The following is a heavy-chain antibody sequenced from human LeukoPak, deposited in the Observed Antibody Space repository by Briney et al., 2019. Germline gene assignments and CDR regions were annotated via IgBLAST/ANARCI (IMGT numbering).Heavy chain of an antibody. J-gene: IGHJ3*02. CDR3: ARMGGLGYDILTGYYPYDAFDI. CDR2: ISAYNGNT. Sequence: ASVKVSCKASGCTFTSYGISWVRQAPGQGLEWMGWISAYNGNTNHAQKLQGRVTVTTDTSTSTAYMELRSLRSDDTAVYYCARMGGLGYDILTGYYPYDAFDIWGQGTMVTVSS. CDR1: GCTFTSYG. V-gene: IGHV1-18*01. D-gene: IGHD3-9*01.